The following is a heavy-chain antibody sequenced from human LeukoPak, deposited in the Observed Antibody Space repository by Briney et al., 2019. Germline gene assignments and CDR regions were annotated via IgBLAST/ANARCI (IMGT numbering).Heavy chain of an antibody. J-gene: IGHJ5*02. CDR3: ASGYPDYYGSGSYSAWFDP. CDR2: INHSGST. Sequence: SETLSLTCAVYGGSFSGYYWSWIRQPPGKGLEGIGEINHSGSTNYNPSLRSRVTISVDTSKNQFSLKLSSVTAADTAVYYCASGYPDYYGSGSYSAWFDPWGQGTLVTVPS. V-gene: IGHV4-34*01. CDR1: GGSFSGYY. D-gene: IGHD3-10*01.